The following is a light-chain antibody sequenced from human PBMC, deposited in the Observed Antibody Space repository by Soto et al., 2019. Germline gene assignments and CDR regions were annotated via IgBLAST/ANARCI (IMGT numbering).Light chain of an antibody. V-gene: IGKV3-15*01. CDR2: GAS. CDR3: QQYGTWWT. J-gene: IGKJ1*01. Sequence: EIVMTQSPATLSVSPGERATLSCRASQSVSSNLAWYQQKPGQAPRLLIYGASTRATGIPARFSGSGSGTEFTLTISSLQSEDVAVCYCQQYGTWWTFGQGTKVEIK. CDR1: QSVSSN.